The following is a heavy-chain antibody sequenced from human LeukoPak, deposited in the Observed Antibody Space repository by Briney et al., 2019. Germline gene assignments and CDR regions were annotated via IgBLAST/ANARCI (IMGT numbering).Heavy chain of an antibody. D-gene: IGHD6-13*01. CDR3: ARYASSWYIRGGIDH. Sequence: PSETLSLTCTVSGGSISSSSYYWGWIRQPPGKGLEWIGSIYYSGSTYYNPSLKSRVTISVDTSKNQFSLKLSSVTAADTAVYYCARYASSWYIRGGIDHWGQGTLVTVSS. CDR1: GGSISSSSYY. CDR2: IYYSGST. V-gene: IGHV4-39*07. J-gene: IGHJ4*02.